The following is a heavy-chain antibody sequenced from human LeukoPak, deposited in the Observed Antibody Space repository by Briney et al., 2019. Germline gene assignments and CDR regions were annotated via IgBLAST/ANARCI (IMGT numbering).Heavy chain of an antibody. Sequence: PSETLSLTCTVSGGSISSGGYYWSWIRQHPGKGLEWIGYIYYGGSTYYNPSLKSRVTISVDTSTNQFSLKLSSVTAADTAVYYCARAVASFGGYDPLFDYWGQGTLVTVSS. J-gene: IGHJ4*02. V-gene: IGHV4-31*03. CDR3: ARAVASFGGYDPLFDY. D-gene: IGHD5-12*01. CDR2: IYYGGST. CDR1: GGSISSGGYY.